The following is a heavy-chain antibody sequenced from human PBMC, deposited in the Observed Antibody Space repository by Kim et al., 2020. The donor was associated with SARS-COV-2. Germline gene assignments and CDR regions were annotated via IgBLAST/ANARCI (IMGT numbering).Heavy chain of an antibody. Sequence: SETLSLTCTVSGGSISSYYWSWIRQPPGKGLEWIGYIYYSGSTNYNPSLKSRVTISVDTSKNQFSLKLSSVTAADTAVYYCARGLDSPVDYWGQGTLVTVSS. D-gene: IGHD2-2*03. CDR3: ARGLDSPVDY. J-gene: IGHJ4*02. CDR1: GGSISSYY. CDR2: IYYSGST. V-gene: IGHV4-59*01.